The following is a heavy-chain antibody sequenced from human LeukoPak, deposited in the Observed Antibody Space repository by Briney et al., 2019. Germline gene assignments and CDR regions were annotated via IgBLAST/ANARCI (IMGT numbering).Heavy chain of an antibody. V-gene: IGHV1-18*01. CDR2: ISTYNGNT. CDR1: GYTFTTYD. J-gene: IGHJ5*02. CDR3: ARRWSGGYFDWLSTFDP. D-gene: IGHD3-9*01. Sequence: ASVKVSCKASGYTFTTYDISWVRQAPGQGLEWMGWISTYNGNTKYGQRLQGRVTMTTDTSTSTAYMELRSLRSDDTAVYYCARRWSGGYFDWLSTFDPWGQGTLVTVSS.